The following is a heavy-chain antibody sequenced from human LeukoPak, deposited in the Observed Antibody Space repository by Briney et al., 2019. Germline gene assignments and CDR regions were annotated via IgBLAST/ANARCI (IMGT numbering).Heavy chain of an antibody. D-gene: IGHD1-26*01. V-gene: IGHV3-53*01. Sequence: SGGSLRLSCAASGFTFSSYAMHWVRQAPGKGLEWVSEIYSGGSTYYAASVKGRFSISRDNSKNTVYLQMNSLRVEDTAVYYCARELREHGVFDIWGQGIMVTVSS. J-gene: IGHJ3*02. CDR1: GFTFSSYA. CDR3: ARELREHGVFDI. CDR2: IYSGGST.